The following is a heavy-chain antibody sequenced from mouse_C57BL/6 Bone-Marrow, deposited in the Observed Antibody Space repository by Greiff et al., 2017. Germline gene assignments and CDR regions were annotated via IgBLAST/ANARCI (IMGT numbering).Heavy chain of an antibody. CDR1: GYTFTSYW. D-gene: IGHD1-1*01. V-gene: IGHV1-61*01. CDR3: ARTRHYYGSSPYYYAMDY. Sequence: QVQLQQPGAELVRPGSSVKLSCKASGYTFTSYWMDWVKQRPGQGLEWIGNIYPSDSETHYNQKFKDKATLTVDKSSSTAYMRLSSLTSEDSAVYYCARTRHYYGSSPYYYAMDYWGQGTSVTVSS. CDR2: IYPSDSET. J-gene: IGHJ4*01.